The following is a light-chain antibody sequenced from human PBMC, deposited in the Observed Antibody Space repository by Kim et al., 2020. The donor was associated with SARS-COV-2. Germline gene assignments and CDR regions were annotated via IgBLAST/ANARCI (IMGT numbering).Light chain of an antibody. V-gene: IGLV3-21*01. J-gene: IGLJ2*01. CDR1: NIGSKS. CDR3: QVWDSASDHPV. CDR2: YDS. Sequence: SYELSQPPSVSVAPGKTAKITCGGNNIGSKSVHWYQQEPGQAPVMVIYYDSDRPSGIPERFSGSNSGNTATLTISRVEAGDEADYYCQVWDSASDHPVFGGGPQRTVL.